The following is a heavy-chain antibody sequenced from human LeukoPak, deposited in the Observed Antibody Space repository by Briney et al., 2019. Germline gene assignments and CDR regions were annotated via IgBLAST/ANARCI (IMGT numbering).Heavy chain of an antibody. CDR2: IYYSGST. D-gene: IGHD3-16*01. CDR3: ARLGDYDYVWGSHKPFDY. CDR1: GGSISSSSYY. Sequence: SETLSLTCPVSGGSISSSSYYWGWIRQPPGKGLEWIGSIYYSGSTYYNPSLKSRVTISVDTSKNQFSLKLSSVTAADTAVYYCARLGDYDYVWGSHKPFDYWGQGTLVTVSS. V-gene: IGHV4-39*01. J-gene: IGHJ4*02.